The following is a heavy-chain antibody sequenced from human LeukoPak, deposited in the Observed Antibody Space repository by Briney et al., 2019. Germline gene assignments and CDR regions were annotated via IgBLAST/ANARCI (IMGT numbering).Heavy chain of an antibody. CDR3: AREYSSSRSDAFDV. CDR1: GFTLSSNY. V-gene: IGHV3-53*04. Sequence: GGSLRLSCAASGFTLSSNYMSWVRQAPGRGREWVSVIYRGGSTYDADSVKGRFTISRHNSETTLYLQMNSLRPEDTAVYYCAREYSSSRSDAFDVWGQGKMVSVSS. J-gene: IGHJ3*01. D-gene: IGHD6-13*01. CDR2: IYRGGST.